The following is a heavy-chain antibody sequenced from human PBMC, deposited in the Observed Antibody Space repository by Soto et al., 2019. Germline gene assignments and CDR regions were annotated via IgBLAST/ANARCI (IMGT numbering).Heavy chain of an antibody. D-gene: IGHD2-15*01. Sequence: SETLSLTCTVSGGSISSYYWSWIRQPPGKGLEWIGYIYYSGSTNYNPSLKSRVTISVDTSKNQFSLKLSSVTAADTAVYYCARDSGGSSSSYYYGMDVWGQGTTVTVSS. CDR3: ARDSGGSSSSYYYGMDV. CDR1: GGSISSYY. J-gene: IGHJ6*02. V-gene: IGHV4-59*01. CDR2: IYYSGST.